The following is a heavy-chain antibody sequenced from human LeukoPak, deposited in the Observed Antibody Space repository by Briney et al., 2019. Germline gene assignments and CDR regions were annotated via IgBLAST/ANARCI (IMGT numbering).Heavy chain of an antibody. Sequence: PSETLSLTCTVSGGSISSYYWSWIRQPPGQGLEWIGYIHYSGSTNYNPSLKSRVTISVDTSKNQLSLKLSSVTAADTAVYYCARGGDSSSWYWFDYWGQGTLVTVSS. CDR3: ARGGDSSSWYWFDY. CDR2: IHYSGST. V-gene: IGHV4-59*01. D-gene: IGHD6-13*01. CDR1: GGSISSYY. J-gene: IGHJ4*02.